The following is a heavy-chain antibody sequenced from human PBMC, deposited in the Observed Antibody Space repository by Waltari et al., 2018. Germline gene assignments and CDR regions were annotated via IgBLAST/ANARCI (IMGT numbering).Heavy chain of an antibody. CDR3: ARSVTIFGVVAKKYYYYMDV. D-gene: IGHD3-3*01. CDR1: GGTFSSYA. Sequence: QVQLVQSGAEVKKPGSSVKVSCKASGGTFSSYAISWVRQAPGQGLEWMGGIIPIFGTANYAQKFQGRVTITTDESTSTAYMELSSLRSEDTAVYYCARSVTIFGVVAKKYYYYMDVWGKGTTVTVSS. V-gene: IGHV1-69*05. CDR2: IIPIFGTA. J-gene: IGHJ6*03.